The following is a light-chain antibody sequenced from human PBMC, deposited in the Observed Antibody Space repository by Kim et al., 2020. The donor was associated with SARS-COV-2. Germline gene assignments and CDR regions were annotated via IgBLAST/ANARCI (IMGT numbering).Light chain of an antibody. V-gene: IGKV1-9*01. CDR2: ATS. Sequence: IQLTQSPSSLSASVGDRVTITCRASQGISSYLTWYQQKPGKAPKLLIYATSTLQSGVPSRFSGSGSGPDFTLTISRLQPEDFATYYCQHLNSFPPHTFGQGTKLEI. CDR3: QHLNSFPPHT. CDR1: QGISSY. J-gene: IGKJ2*01.